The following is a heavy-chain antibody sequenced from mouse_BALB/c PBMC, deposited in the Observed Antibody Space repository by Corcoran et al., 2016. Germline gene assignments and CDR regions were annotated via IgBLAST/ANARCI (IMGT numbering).Heavy chain of an antibody. Sequence: QVQLQQSGAELMKPGASVKISCKATGYTFSSYWIEWVKQRPGHGLEWIGEIVPGSGSTHYNEKFKGKATFTADTSSNIASMQLSSRTSEDSAVYYCARYYRYDFDDWGLGTTLTVSS. J-gene: IGHJ2*01. D-gene: IGHD2-14*01. CDR2: IVPGSGST. V-gene: IGHV1-9*01. CDR1: GYTFSSYW. CDR3: ARYYRYDFDD.